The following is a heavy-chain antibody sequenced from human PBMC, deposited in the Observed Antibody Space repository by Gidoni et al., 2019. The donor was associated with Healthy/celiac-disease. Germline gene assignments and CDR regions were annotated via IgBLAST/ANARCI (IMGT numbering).Heavy chain of an antibody. CDR1: GGSFSGYY. CDR2: INHSGST. CDR3: VRDGYNYYFDY. J-gene: IGHJ4*02. V-gene: IGHV4-34*01. Sequence: QVQLQQWGAGLLKPSETLSLTCAVYGGSFSGYYWSWIRQPPGKGLEWIGEINHSGSTNYNPSLKSRVTISVDTSKNQFSLKLSSVTAADTAVYYCVRDGYNYYFDYWGQGTLVTVSS. D-gene: IGHD5-12*01.